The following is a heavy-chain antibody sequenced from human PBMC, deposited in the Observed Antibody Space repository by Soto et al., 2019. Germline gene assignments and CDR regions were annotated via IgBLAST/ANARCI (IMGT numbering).Heavy chain of an antibody. J-gene: IGHJ6*02. CDR2: TYQSGSA. V-gene: IGHV4-30-2*06. Sequence: SETLSLTCTVSGGSISSGGYSWTWIRQSPGKGLEWIGYTYQSGSAYYNPSLKSRVTISVDRSKNQFSLNLTSVTAADTAVYSCARDYYGMDGWGQVTTVTVSS. CDR1: GGSISSGGYS. CDR3: ARDYYGMDG.